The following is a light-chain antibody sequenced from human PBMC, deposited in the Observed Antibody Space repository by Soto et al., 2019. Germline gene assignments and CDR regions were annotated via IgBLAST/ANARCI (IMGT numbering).Light chain of an antibody. CDR1: QSVSSSY. CDR2: GTS. CDR3: QQYDSSLYT. Sequence: EIVLTQSPDTLSVSPGERATLSCRASQSVSSSYLAWYQQKPGQAPRLLIYGTSTRATGIPDRFSGSGSGTDFTLTISRLEPEDFAVYYCQQYDSSLYTFGQGTKLEIK. V-gene: IGKV3-20*01. J-gene: IGKJ2*01.